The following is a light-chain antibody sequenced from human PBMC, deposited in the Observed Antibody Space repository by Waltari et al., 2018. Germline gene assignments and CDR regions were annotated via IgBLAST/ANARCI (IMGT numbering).Light chain of an antibody. V-gene: IGKV3-20*01. CDR3: QQYGNPPRT. J-gene: IGKJ1*01. CDR2: DAS. CDR1: QSVASLH. Sequence: ETVLTQSPGTLSLSPGERATLSCRASQSVASLHLALYQQKPGQAPRLLIYDASSRATGIPDRFSGSGSGTDFTLTITRLEPEDFAVYYCQQYGNPPRTFGQGTDVEIK.